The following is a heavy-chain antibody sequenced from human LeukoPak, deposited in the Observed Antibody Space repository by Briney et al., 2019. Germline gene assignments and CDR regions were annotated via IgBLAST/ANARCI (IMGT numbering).Heavy chain of an antibody. J-gene: IGHJ4*02. CDR1: GFTFSSYA. V-gene: IGHV3-23*01. CDR2: ISGSGGST. Sequence: GGSLRLSCAASGFTFSSYAMSWVRQAPGKGLEWVSAISGSGGSTYYADSVKGRFTISRDNSKNTLYLQMNSLRAEDTAVYYCAKGGVVVPAAIPAFDYWGQGTLVTVSS. CDR3: AKGGVVVPAAIPAFDY. D-gene: IGHD2-2*02.